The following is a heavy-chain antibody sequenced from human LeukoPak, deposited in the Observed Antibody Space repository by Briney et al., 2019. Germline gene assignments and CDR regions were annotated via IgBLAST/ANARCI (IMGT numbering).Heavy chain of an antibody. CDR2: ISYDGSNK. D-gene: IGHD3-22*01. CDR3: AKVHTYYYDSSGYHPVDDY. V-gene: IGHV3-30*18. Sequence: GGSLRLSCAASGFTFSSYGMHWARQAPGKGLEWVAVISYDGSNKYYADSVKGRFTISRDNSKNTLYLQMNSLRAEDTAVYYCAKVHTYYYDSSGYHPVDDYWGQGTLVTVSS. CDR1: GFTFSSYG. J-gene: IGHJ4*02.